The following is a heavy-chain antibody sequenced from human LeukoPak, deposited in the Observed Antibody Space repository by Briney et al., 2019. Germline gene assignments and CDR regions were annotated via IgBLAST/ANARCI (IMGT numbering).Heavy chain of an antibody. Sequence: RAGGSLRLSCAASGFTVSSNYMSWVRHAPGKGLEWISYISSSGSTIYYADSVKGRFTISSDNAKNSLYLQMNRLRAEDTAVYYCARERWGGVTYWGQGTLVTVSS. V-gene: IGHV3-11*04. CDR2: ISSSGSTI. CDR3: ARERWGGVTY. CDR1: GFTVSSNY. D-gene: IGHD2-21*02. J-gene: IGHJ4*02.